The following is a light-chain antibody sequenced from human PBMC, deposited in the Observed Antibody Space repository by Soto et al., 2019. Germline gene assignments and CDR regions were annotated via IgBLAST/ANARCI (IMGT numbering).Light chain of an antibody. J-gene: IGKJ1*01. CDR3: QKYNSAPRT. V-gene: IGKV1-39*01. CDR1: QSISSY. CDR2: AAS. Sequence: DIQMTQSPSSLSASVGDRVTITCRASQSISSYLNWYQQKPGIAPKVLIYAASSLQSGVPSRFSGSGSGTDFTLTISSLQPGDFATYYCQKYNSAPRTFGQGTKVEIK.